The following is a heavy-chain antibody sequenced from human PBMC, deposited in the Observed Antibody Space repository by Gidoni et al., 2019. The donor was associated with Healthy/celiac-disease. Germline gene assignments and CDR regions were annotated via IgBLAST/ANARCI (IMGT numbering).Heavy chain of an antibody. D-gene: IGHD2-15*01. Sequence: QVQLLQSGAEVMKPGSSVKVSCKASGGTFSSSAVTWLRQAPGQGLECMGGIIAMFGTANYAQKFQGRVTITADESTSTAYIELSSLRSEDTAVYYCARESGYCSGGSCYPEGYYFDYWGQGTLVTVSS. CDR1: GGTFSSSA. V-gene: IGHV1-69*01. CDR3: ARESGYCSGGSCYPEGYYFDY. CDR2: IIAMFGTA. J-gene: IGHJ4*02.